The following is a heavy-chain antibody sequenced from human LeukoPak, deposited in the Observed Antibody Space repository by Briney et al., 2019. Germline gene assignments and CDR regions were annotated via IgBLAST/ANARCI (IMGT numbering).Heavy chain of an antibody. CDR2: IYYSGTT. Sequence: SETLSLTCTVSGGSISSSSYYWGWLRQPPGKGLEWIGSIYYSGTTYYNPSLKSRVTISVDTSKNQFSLKLSSVTAADTAVYYCARMTSVWHDYWGQGTLVTVSS. CDR3: ARMTSVWHDY. J-gene: IGHJ4*02. CDR1: GGSISSSSYY. D-gene: IGHD5/OR15-5a*01. V-gene: IGHV4-39*01.